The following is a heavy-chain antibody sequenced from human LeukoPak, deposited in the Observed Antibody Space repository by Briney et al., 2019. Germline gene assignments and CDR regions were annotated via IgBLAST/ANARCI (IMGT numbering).Heavy chain of an antibody. CDR1: GCSINYYY. V-gene: IGHV4-59*08. Sequence: SETLSLTCTVSGCSINYYYWSWIRQPPGKGLEWIGYIYYSGTTNYNPSLKSRVTISVDTSKNEFSLNLSSVTAADTAVYYCARKGGTFDSWGQGILVTVSS. J-gene: IGHJ4*02. CDR2: IYYSGTT. D-gene: IGHD2-15*01. CDR3: ARKGGTFDS.